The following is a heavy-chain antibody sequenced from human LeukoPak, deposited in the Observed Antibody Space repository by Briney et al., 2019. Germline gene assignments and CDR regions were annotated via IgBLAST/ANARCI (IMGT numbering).Heavy chain of an antibody. Sequence: GGPLRLSCAAPGFTFTNFWMNWIRRAPGGGPEWVANIRPDGSGQFSVDSVKGRFTISRDNAKLSVSLQMNSLTADDTAVYYCAGRDIARNQWDYWGQGTLVTVST. D-gene: IGHD2-21*01. CDR2: IRPDGSGQ. CDR1: GFTFTNFW. J-gene: IGHJ4*02. V-gene: IGHV3-7*01. CDR3: AGRDIARNQWDY.